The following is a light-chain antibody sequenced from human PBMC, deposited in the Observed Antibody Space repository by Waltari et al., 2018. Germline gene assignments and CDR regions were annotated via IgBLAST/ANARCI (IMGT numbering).Light chain of an antibody. CDR2: GND. J-gene: IGLJ3*02. V-gene: IGLV1-44*01. Sequence: QSALTQPPSVSGTPGQRVTIFCSGSYSNIGSRSVTWYQQLPGTAPKLLIYGNDHRPSGVPDRFSGSKSGTSASLAISGLQSEDEADYYCATWDDSLNWVFGGGTKLTVL. CDR1: YSNIGSRS. CDR3: ATWDDSLNWV.